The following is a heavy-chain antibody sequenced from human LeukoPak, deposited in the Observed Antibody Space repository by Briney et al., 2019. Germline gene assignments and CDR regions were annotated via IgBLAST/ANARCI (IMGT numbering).Heavy chain of an antibody. Sequence: PGGSLRVSCAASGFTFSNAWMSWVRQAPGKGLEWVGRIKSKTDGGTTDYAAPVKGRFTISRDDSKNTLYLQMNSLKTEDTAVYYCTTGGVVVVVAATLADYWGQGTLVTVSS. CDR2: IKSKTDGGTT. J-gene: IGHJ4*02. CDR1: GFTFSNAW. V-gene: IGHV3-15*01. D-gene: IGHD2-15*01. CDR3: TTGGVVVVVAATLADY.